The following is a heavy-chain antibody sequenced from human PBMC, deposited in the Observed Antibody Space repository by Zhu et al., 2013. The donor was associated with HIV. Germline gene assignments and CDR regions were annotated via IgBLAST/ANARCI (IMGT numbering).Heavy chain of an antibody. D-gene: IGHD4-17*01. J-gene: IGHJ3*02. CDR3: ARDSDYGDYFGSFDAFDI. CDR2: IIPIFGTA. Sequence: QVQLVQSGAEVKKPGSSVKVSCKASGGTFSSYAISWVRQAPGQGLEWMGGIIPIFGTANYAQKFQGRVTITADESTSTAYMELSSLRSEDTAVYYCARDSDYGDYFGSFDAFDIWGQGTMVTVSS. CDR1: GGTFSSYA. V-gene: IGHV1-69*01.